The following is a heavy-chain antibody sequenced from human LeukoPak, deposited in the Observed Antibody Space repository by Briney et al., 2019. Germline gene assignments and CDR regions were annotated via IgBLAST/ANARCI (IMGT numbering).Heavy chain of an antibody. Sequence: SETLSLTCTVSGGSISSGGYYWSWIRQPPGKGLEWIVYIYHSGSTYYNPSLKSRVTISVDRSKNQFSLKLSSVTAADTAVYYCARGPSGFVVVPAAKSVFGPWGQGTLVTVSS. CDR1: GGSISSGGYY. D-gene: IGHD2-2*01. CDR2: IYHSGST. J-gene: IGHJ5*02. CDR3: ARGPSGFVVVPAAKSVFGP. V-gene: IGHV4-30-2*01.